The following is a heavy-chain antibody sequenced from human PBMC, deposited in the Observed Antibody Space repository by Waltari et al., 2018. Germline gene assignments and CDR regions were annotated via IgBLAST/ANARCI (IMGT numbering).Heavy chain of an antibody. CDR3: ARYPIAARPIEYFQH. J-gene: IGHJ1*01. V-gene: IGHV1-69*08. CDR2: IIPIFGTA. CDR1: GGTFSSYA. D-gene: IGHD6-6*01. Sequence: QVQLVQSGAEVKKPGSSVKVSCKASGGTFSSYAISWGRQAPGQGLEWMGRIIPIFGTANYAQKFQGRVTITADKSTSTAYMELSSLRSEDTAVYYCARYPIAARPIEYFQHWGQGTLVTVSS.